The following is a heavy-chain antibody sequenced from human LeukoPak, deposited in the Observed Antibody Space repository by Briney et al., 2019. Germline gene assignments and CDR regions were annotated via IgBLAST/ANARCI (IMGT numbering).Heavy chain of an antibody. V-gene: IGHV3-7*03. D-gene: IGHD6-19*01. CDR2: IKQDGSEK. CDR3: ARDFLAPIGLQWLAPYYYYYYGMDV. J-gene: IGHJ6*02. Sequence: SGVSLRLSCAASGFTFSSYWMSWVRQAPGKGLEWVANIKQDGSEKYYVDSVKGRFTISRDNAKNSLYLQMNSLRAEDTAVYYCARDFLAPIGLQWLAPYYYYYYGMDVWGQGTTVTVSS. CDR1: GFTFSSYW.